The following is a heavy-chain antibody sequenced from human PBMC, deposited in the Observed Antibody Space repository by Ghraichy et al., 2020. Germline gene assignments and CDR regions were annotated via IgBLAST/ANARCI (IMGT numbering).Heavy chain of an antibody. CDR1: GFTFSSYA. CDR3: AKDREAVGATTFVY. CDR2: ISGSGGST. D-gene: IGHD1-26*01. V-gene: IGHV3-23*01. Sequence: GGSLRLSCAASGFTFSSYAMSWVRQAPGKGLEWVSAISGSGGSTYYADSVKGRFTISRDNSKNTLYLQMNSLRTEDTAVYYCAKDREAVGATTFVYWGQGTLVTVSS. J-gene: IGHJ4*02.